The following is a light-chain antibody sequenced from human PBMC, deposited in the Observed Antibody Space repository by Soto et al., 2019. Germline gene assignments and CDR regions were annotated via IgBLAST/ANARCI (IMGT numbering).Light chain of an antibody. CDR1: TSNIGSKT. J-gene: IGLJ1*01. CDR3: ATWDESLNGLYV. Sequence: QSVLTQPPSASGTPGQSVTISCSGSTSNIGSKTVSWHQQVPGAAPKLLIYSTNQWPSGVPDRFSGSKSGTSASLTISGLQSEDEADYYCATWDESLNGLYVFGPGTKVTVL. V-gene: IGLV1-44*01. CDR2: STN.